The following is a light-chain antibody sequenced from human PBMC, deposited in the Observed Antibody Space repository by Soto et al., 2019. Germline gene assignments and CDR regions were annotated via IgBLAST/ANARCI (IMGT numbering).Light chain of an antibody. Sequence: DLQMTKSQSSLSASVGHRVTITCRASQSISSYLNWYQQKPGKAPKILIYAASSLQSGVPSRFSGSRSGTECTLTISSLQPEDVATYYCQQYDNLPLIFGQGTRLEIK. CDR1: QSISSY. CDR2: AAS. J-gene: IGKJ5*01. V-gene: IGKV1-39*01. CDR3: QQYDNLPLI.